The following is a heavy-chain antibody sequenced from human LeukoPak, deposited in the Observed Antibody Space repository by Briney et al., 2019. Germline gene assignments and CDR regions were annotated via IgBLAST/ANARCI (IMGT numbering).Heavy chain of an antibody. Sequence: ASVKDSCKASGYIFTDYYIHWMRQAPGQGLEWMGWINPKNGDTNYARKFQGRVTMTRDTSISTVYMELNRLTSDDTALYYCARVGYCSGDRCYLHFDYWGQGTLVTVSS. J-gene: IGHJ4*02. CDR3: ARVGYCSGDRCYLHFDY. CDR2: INPKNGDT. V-gene: IGHV1-2*02. D-gene: IGHD2-15*01. CDR1: GYIFTDYY.